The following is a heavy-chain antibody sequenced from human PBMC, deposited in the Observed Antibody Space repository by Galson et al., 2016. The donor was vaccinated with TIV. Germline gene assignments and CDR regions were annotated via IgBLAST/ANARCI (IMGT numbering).Heavy chain of an antibody. V-gene: IGHV4-59*01. J-gene: IGHJ3*02. CDR3: ARDLGLGAFDI. D-gene: IGHD7-27*01. CDR2: ISDSGRS. Sequence: LSPTCTVSSDSIVNYYLSWIRQPPGKGLEWIGYISDSGRSNENPSLKSRVTISVDTSKKQISLKLKSVTAADTAMYYCARDLGLGAFDIWGQGTMVTVSS. CDR1: SDSIVNYY.